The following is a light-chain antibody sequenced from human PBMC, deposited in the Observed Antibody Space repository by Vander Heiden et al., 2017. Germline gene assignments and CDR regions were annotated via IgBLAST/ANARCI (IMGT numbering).Light chain of an antibody. Sequence: QSMFTQPPSASGTPGQRVTISCSGTDSNIGTNAVDWYQQLPGMAPKLLIYNDDQRPSGVPDRFSGSKSGTSASLAISGLQSEDEADYYCAAWDDSLNGLWVFGGGTKLTVL. CDR2: NDD. CDR1: DSNIGTNA. J-gene: IGLJ3*02. V-gene: IGLV1-44*01. CDR3: AAWDDSLNGLWV.